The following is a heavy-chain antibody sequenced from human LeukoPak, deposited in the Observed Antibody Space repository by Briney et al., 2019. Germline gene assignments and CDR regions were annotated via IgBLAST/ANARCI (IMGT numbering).Heavy chain of an antibody. V-gene: IGHV4-38-2*02. J-gene: IGHJ4*02. Sequence: PSETLSLTCTVSGYSISSGYYWGWIRQPPGKGLEWIGSIYHSGSTYYNPSLKSRVTISVDTSKNQFSLKLSSVTAADTAVYYCARGGEFGELLYILWGQGTLVTVSS. D-gene: IGHD3-10*01. CDR1: GYSISSGYY. CDR2: IYHSGST. CDR3: ARGGEFGELLYIL.